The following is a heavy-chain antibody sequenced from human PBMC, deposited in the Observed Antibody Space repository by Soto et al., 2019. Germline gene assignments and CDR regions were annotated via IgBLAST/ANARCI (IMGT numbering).Heavy chain of an antibody. J-gene: IGHJ4*02. CDR2: LVPVFGTP. V-gene: IGHV1-69*01. CDR3: ARQKRDTPMDPFDD. D-gene: IGHD5-18*01. CDR1: AGTFNRYA. Sequence: QAQLVQSGAEVKNPGSSVEVSCMSSAGTFNRYAINWVRQAPGHGLEWLGGLVPVFGTPNYAQKFQDRVTIAAAESTNTTSMYLRGLTSDDTAVYYCARQKRDTPMDPFDDWGKGTLVTVSS.